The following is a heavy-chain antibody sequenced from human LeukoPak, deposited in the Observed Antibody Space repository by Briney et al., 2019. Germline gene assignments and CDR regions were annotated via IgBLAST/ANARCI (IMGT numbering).Heavy chain of an antibody. J-gene: IGHJ2*01. V-gene: IGHV4-59*02. Sequence: SETLSLTCTVSGGSVSSYYWNWIRQPPGRGLEWIGYIYYSGSTNYNPSLKSRVTISVDTSKNQFSLRLASVTAADTAVYYCARNSGWYFGLWGRGTLVTVSS. CDR3: ARNSGWYFGL. CDR2: IYYSGST. D-gene: IGHD1-7*01. CDR1: GGSVSSYY.